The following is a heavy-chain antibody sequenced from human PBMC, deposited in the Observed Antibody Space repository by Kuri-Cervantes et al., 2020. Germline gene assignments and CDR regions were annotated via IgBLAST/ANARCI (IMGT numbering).Heavy chain of an antibody. CDR2: ISSSSDYI. J-gene: IGHJ3*02. Sequence: GESLKISCAASGFTFSSYSMNWVRQAPGKGLEWVSSISSSSDYIYYADSVKGRFTISRDNAKNSLYLQMNSLRAEDTAVYYCARARVAVAPADAFDIWGQGTMVTVSS. D-gene: IGHD6-19*01. V-gene: IGHV3-21*01. CDR1: GFTFSSYS. CDR3: ARARVAVAPADAFDI.